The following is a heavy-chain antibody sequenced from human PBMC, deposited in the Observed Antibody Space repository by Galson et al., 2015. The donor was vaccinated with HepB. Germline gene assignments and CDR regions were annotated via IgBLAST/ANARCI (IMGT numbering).Heavy chain of an antibody. CDR2: ITTSGSTI. Sequence: SLRLSCAASGFTFIAYEMSWVRLAPGKGLEWISYITTSGSTIYYADSVKGRFTVSRDNAKNSLYLQMTSLRVEDTAVYYCARDKGRRLWRDVGYIDYWGQGVPVTVSS. CDR1: GFTFIAYE. CDR3: ARDKGRRLWRDVGYIDY. V-gene: IGHV3-48*03. J-gene: IGHJ4*02. D-gene: IGHD3-16*01.